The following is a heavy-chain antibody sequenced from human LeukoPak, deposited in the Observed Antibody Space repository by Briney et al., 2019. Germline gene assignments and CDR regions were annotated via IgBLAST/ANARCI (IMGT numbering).Heavy chain of an antibody. CDR2: VKSKSDGGTT. CDR1: GFTFSNAW. D-gene: IGHD2/OR15-2a*01. V-gene: IGHV3-15*01. J-gene: IGHJ3*02. Sequence: PGGSLRLSCTASGFTFSNAWVTWVRQAPGRGLEWVGRVKSKSDGGTTDYAAPVRGRFTISRDDSKNTLYLQMNSLKTEDTAVYYCTTVEYGPFYIWGQGTMVTVCS. CDR3: TTVEYGPFYI.